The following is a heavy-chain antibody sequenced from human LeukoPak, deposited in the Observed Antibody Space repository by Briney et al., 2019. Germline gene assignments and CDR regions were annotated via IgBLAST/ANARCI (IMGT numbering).Heavy chain of an antibody. Sequence: GGSLRLSCAASGFTVSSNYMSLVRQAPGKGLEWVSVIYSGGTTYYADSVKGRFTISRDISKNTLYLQMGSLRVEDTAVYYCARMLISTGYYVDSWGQGTLVTVSS. CDR3: ARMLISTGYYVDS. V-gene: IGHV3-53*01. CDR2: IYSGGTT. D-gene: IGHD3-9*01. CDR1: GFTVSSNY. J-gene: IGHJ4*02.